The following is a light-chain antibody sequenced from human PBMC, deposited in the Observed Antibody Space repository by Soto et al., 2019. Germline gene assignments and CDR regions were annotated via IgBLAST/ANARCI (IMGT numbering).Light chain of an antibody. CDR3: QHLRS. V-gene: IGKV3-11*01. CDR1: QSINNY. CDR2: DAS. J-gene: IGKJ5*01. Sequence: DITLTQSPATLSLSPGERATLSCRASQSINNYLAWYQHRPGQAPRLLIDDASNRATGIPARFSGSGSGTDFTLTIGSLEAVDFAVYYCQHLRSFGQGTRLEIK.